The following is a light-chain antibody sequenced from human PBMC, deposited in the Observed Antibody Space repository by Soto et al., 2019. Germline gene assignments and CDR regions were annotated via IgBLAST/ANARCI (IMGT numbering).Light chain of an antibody. J-gene: IGLJ2*01. CDR3: VLYMGSDVV. V-gene: IGLV8-61*01. CDR2: STN. Sequence: QTVVTQEPSFSVSPGGQFQLICGLDSGSVSTVHYPSWYRQTPGQAPRTLISSTNSRSSGVPDRFSGSILGNKSALTITGAQADDESAYFCVLYMGSDVVFGGGTKVTVL. CDR1: SGSVSTVHY.